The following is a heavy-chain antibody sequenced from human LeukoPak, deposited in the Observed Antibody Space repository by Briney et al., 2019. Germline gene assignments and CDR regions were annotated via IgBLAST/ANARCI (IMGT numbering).Heavy chain of an antibody. J-gene: IGHJ4*02. CDR1: RFTFSNFG. V-gene: IGHV3-30*02. CDR3: ANGPTKDGYHYYFDY. CDR2: IPYDGSNK. D-gene: IGHD5-24*01. Sequence: GGSLRLSCAASRFTFSNFGMHWVRQAPGQGLEWVTFIPYDGSNKYYADSVKGRFTISRDNSKNTLSLQMNSLRAEDTAIYYCANGPTKDGYHYYFDYWGQGTLVTVSS.